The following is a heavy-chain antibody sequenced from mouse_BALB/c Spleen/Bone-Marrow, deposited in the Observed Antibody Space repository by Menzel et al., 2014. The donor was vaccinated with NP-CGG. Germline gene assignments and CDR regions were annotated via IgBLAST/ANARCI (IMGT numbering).Heavy chain of an antibody. V-gene: IGHV2-2*02. CDR3: ARKEFDY. Sequence: QVQLQQPGPGLVQPSQSLSITCTVSGLSLTSYGVHWVRQSPGKGLEWLGVIWSGGSTDYNEAFISRLSIRKDNSKSQVFFKMYSLQANDTAIYYCARKEFDYWGQGTTLTVSS. CDR2: IWSGGST. J-gene: IGHJ2*01. CDR1: GLSLTSYG.